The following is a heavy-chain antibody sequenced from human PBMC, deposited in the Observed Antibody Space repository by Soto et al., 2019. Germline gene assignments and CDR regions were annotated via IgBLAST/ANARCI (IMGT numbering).Heavy chain of an antibody. V-gene: IGHV1-2*04. Sequence: QVQLVQSGAEVKKPGASVKVSCKASGYTFTGYYMHWVRQAPGQGLEWMGWINPNSGGTNYAQKFQGWVTMTRDTSISTAYMELSRLRSDDTAVYYCARERVDSSGWYYYHYGMDVWGQGTTVTVSS. J-gene: IGHJ6*02. CDR3: ARERVDSSGWYYYHYGMDV. CDR1: GYTFTGYY. D-gene: IGHD6-19*01. CDR2: INPNSGGT.